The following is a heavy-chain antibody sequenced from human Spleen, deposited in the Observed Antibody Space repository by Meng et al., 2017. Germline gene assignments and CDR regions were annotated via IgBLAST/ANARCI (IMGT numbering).Heavy chain of an antibody. CDR3: ARKAGNCISTTCYSLDY. J-gene: IGHJ4*02. CDR1: GYTFTGYY. Sequence: SVKVSCKASGYTFTGYYMHWVRQAPGQGLEWMGGINAVFGTTNYAQKFQGRVTITTDESTSTVYMELTRLTSEDTAVYFCARKAGNCISTTCYSLDYWGQGTLVTVSS. V-gene: IGHV1-69*05. CDR2: INAVFGTT. D-gene: IGHD2-2*01.